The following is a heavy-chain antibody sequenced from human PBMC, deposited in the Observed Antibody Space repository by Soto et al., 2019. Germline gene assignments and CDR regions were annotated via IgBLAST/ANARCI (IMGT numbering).Heavy chain of an antibody. CDR3: AHRREYFDL. CDR1: GFSLSTSGVG. J-gene: IGHJ2*01. CDR2: IYWDDDK. V-gene: IGHV2-5*02. Sequence: QITLKESGPTLVKPTQTLTLTCTFSGFSLSTSGVGVGWIRQPPGKALEWLALIYWDDDKRYSPSLKSRLTITQDTSKSQVVLIMTNMDPVDTATYYCAHRREYFDLWGRGTLVTVSS.